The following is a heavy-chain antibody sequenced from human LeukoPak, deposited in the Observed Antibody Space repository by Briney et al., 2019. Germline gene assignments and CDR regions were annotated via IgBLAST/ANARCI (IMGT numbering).Heavy chain of an antibody. CDR2: MNPNSGNT. V-gene: IGHV1-8*01. D-gene: IGHD6-13*01. Sequence: ASVKVSCKASGYTFTSYDINWVRQATGQGLEWMGWMNPNSGNTGYAQKFQGRVTMTRNTSISTAYMELSSLRSEDTAVYYCARGEVYSSSSPFDYWGQGTLVTVSS. J-gene: IGHJ4*02. CDR3: ARGEVYSSSSPFDY. CDR1: GYTFTSYD.